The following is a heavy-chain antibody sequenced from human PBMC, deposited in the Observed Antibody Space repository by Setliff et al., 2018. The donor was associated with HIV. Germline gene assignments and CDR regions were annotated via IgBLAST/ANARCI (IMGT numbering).Heavy chain of an antibody. D-gene: IGHD6-13*01. CDR1: GESLSGYY. V-gene: IGHV4-34*01. CDR2: ITHTRAT. J-gene: IGHJ5*02. CDR3: VRGGDSSSWYWGRWFDP. Sequence: SETLSLTCAVCGESLSGYYWSWIRQPPGKGLEWIGDITHTRATNYNPSLQSRVTMSVDTSKNQFSLKLNSVTAADTAVYYCVRGGDSSSWYWGRWFDPWGQGTLVTVPQ.